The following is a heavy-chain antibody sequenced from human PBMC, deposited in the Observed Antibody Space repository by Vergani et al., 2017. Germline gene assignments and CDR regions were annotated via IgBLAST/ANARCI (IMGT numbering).Heavy chain of an antibody. J-gene: IGHJ4*02. V-gene: IGHV1-46*01. D-gene: IGHD2-2*01. CDR3: ARSPYCSSTSCYASDFDY. CDR2: INPSGGST. CDR1: GYTFTSYY. Sequence: QVQLVQSGAEVKKPGASVKVSCKASGYTFTSYYMHWVRQAPGQGLEWMGIINPSGGSTSYAQKFQGRVTMTRDTSISTAYMELSRLRSDDTAVYYCARSPYCSSTSCYASDFDYWGQGTLVTVSS.